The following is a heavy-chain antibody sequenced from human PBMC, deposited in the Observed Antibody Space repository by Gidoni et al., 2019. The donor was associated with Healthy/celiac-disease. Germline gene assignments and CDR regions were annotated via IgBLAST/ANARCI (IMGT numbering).Heavy chain of an antibody. D-gene: IGHD6-13*01. CDR2: IYYSGST. Sequence: QVQLQESGPGLVKPSETQSLTCTVPGGAISSYYWSWSRQPPGKGLEWIGYIYYSGSTNYNPALKSRVTISVDTSKNQFSLKLSSVTAADTALYYWATLHRGQQLGFDPWGQGTLVTVSS. CDR3: ATLHRGQQLGFDP. V-gene: IGHV4-59*01. CDR1: GGAISSYY. J-gene: IGHJ5*02.